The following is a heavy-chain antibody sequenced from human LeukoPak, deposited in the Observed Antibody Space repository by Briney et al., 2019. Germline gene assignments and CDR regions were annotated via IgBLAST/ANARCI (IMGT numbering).Heavy chain of an antibody. D-gene: IGHD4-17*01. CDR2: ISVYNGNT. J-gene: IGHJ4*02. CDR1: GYIFKSYG. CDR3: ARVAAYGDYGDY. Sequence: ASVKVSCKAPGYIFKSYGISWVRQASGQGLEWMGWISVYNGNTNYAQKLQGRVTMTTDTSTSTAYMELKSLRSDDTAVYYCARVAAYGDYGDYWGQGTLVTVSS. V-gene: IGHV1-18*01.